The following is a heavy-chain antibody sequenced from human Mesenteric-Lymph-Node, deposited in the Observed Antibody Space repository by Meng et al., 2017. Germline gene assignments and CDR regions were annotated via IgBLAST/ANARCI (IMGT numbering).Heavy chain of an antibody. Sequence: SETLSLTCTVSGYSISSGYYWGWIRQPPGKGLEWIGSIYHSGSTYYNPSLKSRVTISVDTSKNQFSLKLSSVTAADTAVYYCARKGGAIAAAGIYFDYWGQGTLVTVSS. CDR3: ARKGGAIAAAGIYFDY. CDR2: IYHSGST. V-gene: IGHV4-38-2*02. D-gene: IGHD6-13*01. CDR1: GYSISSGYY. J-gene: IGHJ4*02.